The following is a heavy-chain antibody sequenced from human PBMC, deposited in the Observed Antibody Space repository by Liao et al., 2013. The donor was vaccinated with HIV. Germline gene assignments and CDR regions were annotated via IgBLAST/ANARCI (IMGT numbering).Heavy chain of an antibody. J-gene: IGHJ4*02. CDR1: GGSISSSSYY. CDR2: IYYSGST. D-gene: IGHD3-3*01. Sequence: QLQLQESGPGLVKPSETLSLTCTVSGGSISSSSYYWGWIRQPPGKGLEWIGSIYYSGSTYYNPSLKSRVTISVDTSKNQFSLKLSSVTAADTAVYYCARSLRFWSGFDYWGQGTLVTVSS. V-gene: IGHV4-39*07. CDR3: ARSLRFWSGFDY.